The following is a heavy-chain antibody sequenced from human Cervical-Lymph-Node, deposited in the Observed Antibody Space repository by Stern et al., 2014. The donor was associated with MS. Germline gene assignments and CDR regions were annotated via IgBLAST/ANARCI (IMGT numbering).Heavy chain of an antibody. CDR3: VRDLCKSRICYPFDY. CDR1: GFTFSDYY. CDR2: IIRGGTSA. Sequence: QVQLVESGGGLVKAGGSLKLSRAASGFTFSDYYMNWIRQAPGKGLEWVSYIIRGGTSAYYAESVEGRFTISRDNAKNSLFLQMNSLRAEDTAIYYCVRDLCKSRICYPFDYWGQGTPVTVSS. V-gene: IGHV3-11*01. J-gene: IGHJ4*02. D-gene: IGHD2-15*01.